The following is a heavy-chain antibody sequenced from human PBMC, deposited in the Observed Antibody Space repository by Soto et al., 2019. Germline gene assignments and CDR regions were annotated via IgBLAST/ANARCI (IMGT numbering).Heavy chain of an antibody. J-gene: IGHJ4*02. CDR1: GGSFSGYY. CDR3: ARGVPMIVEAKRDAPDKYYFDS. D-gene: IGHD3-22*01. V-gene: IGHV4-34*01. CDR2: INHSGST. Sequence: SETLSLTCAVYGGSFSGYYWSWIRQPPGKGLEWIGEINHSGSTNSNPSLKSRVTISVDTSKNQFSLKLSSVTAADRAVYHCARGVPMIVEAKRDAPDKYYFDSWGQGTKVTV.